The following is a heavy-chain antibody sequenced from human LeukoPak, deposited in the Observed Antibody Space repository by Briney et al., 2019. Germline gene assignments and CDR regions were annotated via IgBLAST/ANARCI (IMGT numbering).Heavy chain of an antibody. V-gene: IGHV1-2*06. CDR1: GYTFTGYY. D-gene: IGHD6-6*01. CDR3: ARAIAARVGIDY. CDR2: INPNSGGT. Sequence: ASVKVSCKASGYTFTGYYMHWVRQAPGQGLEWMGRINPNSGGTNYAQKFQGRVTMTRDTSISTAYKELSRLRSDDTAVYYCARAIAARVGIDYWGQGTLVTVSS. J-gene: IGHJ4*02.